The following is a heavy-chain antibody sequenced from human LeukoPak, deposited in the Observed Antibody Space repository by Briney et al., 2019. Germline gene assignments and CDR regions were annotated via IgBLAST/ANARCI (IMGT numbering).Heavy chain of an antibody. V-gene: IGHV3-30*02. CDR2: IRYDGNNE. J-gene: IGHJ4*02. CDR1: GFTFSSYG. D-gene: IGHD3-22*01. CDR3: AKPYDTSGYYSVYFDY. Sequence: GRSLRLSCAASGFTFSSYGMHWVRQTPGKGLEWVAFIRYDGNNEYYVNSVKGRFTISRDNSQNTLYLQMNSLRAEDTAVYYCAKPYDTSGYYSVYFDYWGQGTLVTASS.